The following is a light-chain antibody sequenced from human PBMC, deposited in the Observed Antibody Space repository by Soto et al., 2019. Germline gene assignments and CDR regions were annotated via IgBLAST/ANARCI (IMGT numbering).Light chain of an antibody. CDR3: TSLTTTNTLL. CDR1: SSDVGAYNS. Sequence: QSALTQPASVSGSPGQSITISCTGTSSDVGAYNSVSWYQHHPDKVPTVIIYEVSNRPSEVFSRFSGSKFGNTASLTISGLQAEDEADYYCTSLTTTNTLLFGGGTKGTVL. CDR2: EVS. J-gene: IGLJ2*01. V-gene: IGLV2-14*01.